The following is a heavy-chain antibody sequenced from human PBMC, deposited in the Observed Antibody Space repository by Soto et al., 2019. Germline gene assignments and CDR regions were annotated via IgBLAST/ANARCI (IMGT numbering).Heavy chain of an antibody. V-gene: IGHV1-18*01. D-gene: IGHD3-16*01. CDR1: GYTFTIYG. CDR3: ARVGALYGALQIHHAFDI. J-gene: IGHJ3*02. CDR2: ISAYNGNT. Sequence: ASLKVSCKASGYTFTIYGISWVRQAPGQGLEWMGWISAYNGNTNYAQKLQGRVTMTTDTSTSTAYMELRSLRSDDTAVYYCARVGALYGALQIHHAFDIWGQGTMVTVSS.